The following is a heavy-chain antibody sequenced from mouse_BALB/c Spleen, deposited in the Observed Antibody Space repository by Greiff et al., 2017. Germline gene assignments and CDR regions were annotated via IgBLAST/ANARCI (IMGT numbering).Heavy chain of an antibody. J-gene: IGHJ4*01. CDR2: ISSGSSTI. D-gene: IGHD2-3*01. Sequence: EVKVVESGGGLVQPGGSRKLSCAASGFTFSSFGMHWVRQAPVKGLEWVAYISSGSSTIYYADTVKGRFTISRDNPKNTLFLQMTSLRSEDTAMYYCARRWLLRGYYAIDYWGQGTSVTVSS. V-gene: IGHV5-17*02. CDR3: ARRWLLRGYYAIDY. CDR1: GFTFSSFG.